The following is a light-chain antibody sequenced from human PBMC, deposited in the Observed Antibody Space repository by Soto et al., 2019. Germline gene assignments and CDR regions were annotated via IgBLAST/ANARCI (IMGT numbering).Light chain of an antibody. CDR2: GAC. CDR1: QSISSK. V-gene: IGKV3-15*01. CDR3: QKYKNWPT. J-gene: IGKJ5*01. Sequence: PADRVTITWRGRQSISSKIAWYQQKPGEATRLLIYGACLRASGLSVSFGGSASRKESILTISRLQSEDFAVYCCQKYKNWPTFGQGTRLEIK.